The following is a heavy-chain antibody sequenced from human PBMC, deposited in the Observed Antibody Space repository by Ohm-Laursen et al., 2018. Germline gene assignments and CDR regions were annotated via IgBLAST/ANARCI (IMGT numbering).Heavy chain of an antibody. CDR3: AREVAGAGDY. Sequence: SDTLSLTCAVNGESSSGYFWNWIRQPPGKGLEWIGEINHSGSTNYNPSLKSRVTISVDTPKNQVSLKLSSVTAADTAMYYCAREVAGAGDYWGQGTLVTVSS. D-gene: IGHD6-13*01. V-gene: IGHV4-34*01. CDR1: GESSSGYF. CDR2: INHSGST. J-gene: IGHJ4*02.